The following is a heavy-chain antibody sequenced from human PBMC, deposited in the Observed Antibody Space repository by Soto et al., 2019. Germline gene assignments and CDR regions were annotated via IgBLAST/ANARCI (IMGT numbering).Heavy chain of an antibody. J-gene: IGHJ4*02. D-gene: IGHD2-2*01. Sequence: TSETLSLTCTVSGGSISSYYWNWIRQPPGKGLEWIGYIHYSGSSNYNPSLKSRVTISVDTSKNQFSLTLSSVTAADTAVYYCARVVPTPYYFDYWGQGTLVTVSS. CDR3: ARVVPTPYYFDY. V-gene: IGHV4-59*01. CDR1: GGSISSYY. CDR2: IHYSGSS.